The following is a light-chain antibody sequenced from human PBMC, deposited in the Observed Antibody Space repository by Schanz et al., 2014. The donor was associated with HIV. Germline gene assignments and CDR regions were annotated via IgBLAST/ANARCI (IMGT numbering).Light chain of an antibody. V-gene: IGKV1-5*03. CDR3: QQYNSHSPLT. J-gene: IGKJ4*01. CDR2: EAS. Sequence: DIQMTQSPSTLSASIGDRITITCRASQSISEWLAWYQQKPGQAPNLLISEASTLESGVPSRFSGTGSGTEFTLTISSLQPDDFATYYCQQYNSHSPLTFGGGTKVEIK. CDR1: QSISEW.